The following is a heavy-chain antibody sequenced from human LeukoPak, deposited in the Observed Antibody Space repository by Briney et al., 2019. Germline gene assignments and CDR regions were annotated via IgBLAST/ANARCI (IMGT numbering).Heavy chain of an antibody. CDR2: IYYSGST. D-gene: IGHD2-2*01. CDR1: GGSISSHY. CDR3: ARAPLGSTRSYYYMDV. J-gene: IGHJ6*03. V-gene: IGHV4-59*11. Sequence: SETLSLTCTVSGGSISSHYWSWIRQPPGKGLEWIGYIYYSGSTNYNPSLKSRVTISVDTSKNQFSLKLSSVTAADTAVYYCARAPLGSTRSYYYMDVWGKGTTVTVSS.